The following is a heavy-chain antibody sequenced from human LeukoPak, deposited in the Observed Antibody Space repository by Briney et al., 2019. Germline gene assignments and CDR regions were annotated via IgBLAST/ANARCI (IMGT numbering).Heavy chain of an antibody. D-gene: IGHD3-10*01. V-gene: IGHV1-18*01. CDR1: GYTVTSYG. CDR2: ISAYNGNT. J-gene: IGHJ6*02. Sequence: ASVKVSCKASGYTVTSYGISWVRQAPGQGLEWMGWISAYNGNTNYAQKLQGRVTMTTDTSTSTAYMELRSLRSDDTAVYYCARRITMVRGVITYYYYYGMDVWGQGTTVTVSS. CDR3: ARRITMVRGVITYYYYYGMDV.